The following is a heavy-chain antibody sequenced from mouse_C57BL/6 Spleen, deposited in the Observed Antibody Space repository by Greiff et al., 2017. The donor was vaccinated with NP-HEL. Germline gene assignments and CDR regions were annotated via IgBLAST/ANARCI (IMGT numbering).Heavy chain of an antibody. CDR2: IYPGDGDT. D-gene: IGHD2-4*01. CDR1: GYAFSSYW. Sequence: QVQLQQSGAELVKPGASVKISCKASGYAFSSYWMNWVKQRPGKGLEWIGQIYPGDGDTNYNGTFKGKATLTADKSSSTAYMQLSSLTSEDSAVYFCARWGDYDWYFDVWGTGTTVTVSS. CDR3: ARWGDYDWYFDV. J-gene: IGHJ1*03. V-gene: IGHV1-80*01.